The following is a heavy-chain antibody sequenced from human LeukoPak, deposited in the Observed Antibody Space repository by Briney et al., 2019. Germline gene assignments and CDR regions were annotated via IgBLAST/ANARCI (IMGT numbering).Heavy chain of an antibody. J-gene: IGHJ5*02. Sequence: PSETLSLTCTVSGGSISSYYWSWIRQPPGKGLEWIGYIYYSGSTNYNPSLKSRVTISVDTSKNQFSLKLGSVTAADTAVYYCARDGGYGRGWFDPWGQGTLVTVSS. CDR1: GGSISSYY. V-gene: IGHV4-59*01. CDR3: ARDGGYGRGWFDP. CDR2: IYYSGST. D-gene: IGHD5-12*01.